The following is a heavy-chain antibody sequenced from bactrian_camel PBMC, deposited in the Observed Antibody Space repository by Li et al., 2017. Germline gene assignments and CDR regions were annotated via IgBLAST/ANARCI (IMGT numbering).Heavy chain of an antibody. Sequence: VQLVESGGDLVQPGGSLRLSCAASGFTFSITHMSWIRQPPRKGLEWVSQINSAGDIPVTTDSLKGRFTISRDNAKNTLYLELNSLTTADTAMYYCARDRGGPADYWGQGTQVTVS. CDR2: INSAGDIP. J-gene: IGHJ4*01. D-gene: IGHD1*01. V-gene: IGHV3S40*01. CDR3: ARDRGGPADY. CDR1: GFTFSITH.